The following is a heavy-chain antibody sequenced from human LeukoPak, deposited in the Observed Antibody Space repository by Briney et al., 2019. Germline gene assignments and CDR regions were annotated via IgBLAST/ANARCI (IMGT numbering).Heavy chain of an antibody. J-gene: IGHJ6*02. Sequence: ASVKVSCKASGYTFTSYDINWVRQAPGQGLEWMGWMNPNSGNTGYAQKFQGRVTMTRNTSISTAYMELSSLRSEDTAVYYCASLIRGYSYYGMDVWGQGTTVTVSS. D-gene: IGHD5-18*01. CDR3: ASLIRGYSYYGMDV. V-gene: IGHV1-8*01. CDR2: MNPNSGNT. CDR1: GYTFTSYD.